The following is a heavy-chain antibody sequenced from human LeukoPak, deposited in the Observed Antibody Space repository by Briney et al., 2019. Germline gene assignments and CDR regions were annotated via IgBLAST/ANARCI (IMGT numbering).Heavy chain of an antibody. CDR3: ARDLTYYDILTDGYYYYMDV. D-gene: IGHD3-9*01. CDR1: GGSISSYY. CDR2: IYTSGST. Sequence: SETLSLTCTVSGGSISSYYWSWIRQPAGKGLEWIGRIYTSGSTNYNPSLKSRVTMSVDTSKNQFSLKLSSVTAADTAVYYCARDLTYYDILTDGYYYYMDVWGKGTTVILSS. V-gene: IGHV4-4*07. J-gene: IGHJ6*03.